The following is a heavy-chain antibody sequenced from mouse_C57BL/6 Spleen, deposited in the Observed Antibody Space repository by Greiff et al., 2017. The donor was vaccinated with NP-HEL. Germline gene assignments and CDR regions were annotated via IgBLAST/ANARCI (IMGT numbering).Heavy chain of an antibody. CDR2: IDPSDSYT. V-gene: IGHV1-59*01. CDR1: GYTFTSYW. Sequence: QVQLQQPGAELVRPGTSVKLSCKASGYTFTSYWMHWVKQRPGQGLEWIGVIDPSDSYTNYNQKFKGKATLTVDTSSSTAYMQLSSLTSEDSAVYYWARYDLITTVAGDYFDYWGQGTTLTVSS. D-gene: IGHD1-1*01. CDR3: ARYDLITTVAGDYFDY. J-gene: IGHJ2*01.